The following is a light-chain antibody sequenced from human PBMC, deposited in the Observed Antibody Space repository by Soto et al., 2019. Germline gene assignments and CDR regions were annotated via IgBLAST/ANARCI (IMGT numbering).Light chain of an antibody. CDR2: EVN. J-gene: IGLJ2*01. Sequence: QSVLTQPPSASGSPGQSVTISCTGTSSDVGAYKYVSWYQQHPGKAPKLMIYEVNKRPSGVPYRFSGSKSANTASLTVSGLQAEDEADYYCSSFAGGNNFGVFGGGTKLTVL. CDR3: SSFAGGNNFGV. CDR1: SSDVGAYKY. V-gene: IGLV2-8*01.